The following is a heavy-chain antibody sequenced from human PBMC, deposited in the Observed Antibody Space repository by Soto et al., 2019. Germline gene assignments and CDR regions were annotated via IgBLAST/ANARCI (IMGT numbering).Heavy chain of an antibody. CDR2: INHSGST. D-gene: IGHD3-22*01. V-gene: IGHV4-4*02. Sequence: PSETLSLTCAVSSGSISSSNWWSWVRQPPGRGLEWIGEINHSGSTNYNPSLKSRVTISVDKSKNQFSLKLSSVTAADTAVYYCARVGPYDSSGYQAVSFHYWGQGTLVTVSS. J-gene: IGHJ4*02. CDR1: SGSISSSNW. CDR3: ARVGPYDSSGYQAVSFHY.